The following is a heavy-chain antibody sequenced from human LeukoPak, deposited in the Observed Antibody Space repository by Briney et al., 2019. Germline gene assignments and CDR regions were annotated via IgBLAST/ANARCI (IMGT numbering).Heavy chain of an antibody. CDR3: ARDSYTSDAFDI. Sequence: GASVKVSCKASGYTFTGYYMHWVRQAPGQGLEWMGGIIPIFGTANYAQKFQGRVTITADESTSTAYMELSSLRSEDTAVYYCARDSYTSDAFDIWGQGTMVTVSS. V-gene: IGHV1-69*13. CDR2: IIPIFGTA. D-gene: IGHD1-1*01. CDR1: GYTFTGYY. J-gene: IGHJ3*02.